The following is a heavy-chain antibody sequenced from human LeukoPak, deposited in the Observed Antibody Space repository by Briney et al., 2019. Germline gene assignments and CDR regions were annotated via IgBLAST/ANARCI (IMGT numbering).Heavy chain of an antibody. Sequence: WASVKVSCEASGYTFTAYLLHWVRQAPGQGLEWMGWINPNSGGTNYAQKFQGRVTMTRDTSISTAYMELSRLRSDDTAVYYCARDVSSWLDSWGQGTLVTVSS. V-gene: IGHV1-2*02. CDR2: INPNSGGT. D-gene: IGHD6-13*01. CDR1: GYTFTAYL. J-gene: IGHJ4*02. CDR3: ARDVSSWLDS.